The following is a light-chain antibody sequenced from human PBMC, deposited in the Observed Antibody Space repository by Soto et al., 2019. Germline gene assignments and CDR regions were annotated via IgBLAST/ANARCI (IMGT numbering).Light chain of an antibody. CDR2: VAS. CDR3: QQYGSSPQT. Sequence: EIVLTQSPGTLSLYSWERATPSFRALQSGSTSYLAWYQQNPGQAPRRLIYVASSRATGIPDRFSGSGSGTDFTLTISRLEPEDFAVYYCQQYGSSPQTFGQGTKV. J-gene: IGKJ1*01. CDR1: QSGSTSY. V-gene: IGKV3-20*01.